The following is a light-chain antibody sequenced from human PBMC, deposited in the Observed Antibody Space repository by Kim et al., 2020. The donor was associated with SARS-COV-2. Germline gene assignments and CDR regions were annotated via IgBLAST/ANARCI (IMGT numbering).Light chain of an antibody. V-gene: IGKV3-11*01. CDR3: QQRSSWPPVT. CDR2: DGS. J-gene: IGKJ2*01. CDR1: QSVNSV. Sequence: LAPGDRPTVPCRASQSVNSVLAWYQQKPSQAPRLLNYDGSNRATGIPARFNGRGSGTDFPLIISSLEPEDFAVYYCQQRSSWPPVTFGQGTKLEI.